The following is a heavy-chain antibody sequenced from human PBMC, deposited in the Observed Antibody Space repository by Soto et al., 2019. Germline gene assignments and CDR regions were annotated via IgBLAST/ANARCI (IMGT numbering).Heavy chain of an antibody. CDR2: IYYSGST. D-gene: IGHD6-19*01. CDR1: GGSISSYY. CDR3: ASGLGYSSGWLEYYYYGMDV. V-gene: IGHV4-59*01. Sequence: NPSETLSLTCTVSGGSISSYYWSWIRQPPGKGLEWIGYIYYSGSTNYNPSLKSRVTISVDTSKNQFSLKLSSVTAADTAVYYCASGLGYSSGWLEYYYYGMDVWGQGTTVTVSS. J-gene: IGHJ6*02.